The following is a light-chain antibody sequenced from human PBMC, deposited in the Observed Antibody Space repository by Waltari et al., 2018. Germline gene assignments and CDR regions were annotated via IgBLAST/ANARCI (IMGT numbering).Light chain of an antibody. CDR1: SGHSSSA. CDR3: QTWGTGIWV. Sequence: QLVLTQSPSASASLGASVKLTCTLSSGHSSSAIAWPPQQPEKGPRYLMKLNSDGSHTKGDGIPDRFSGSSSGAERYLTISSLQSEDEADYYCQTWGTGIWVFGGGTKLTVL. CDR2: LNSDGSH. V-gene: IGLV4-69*01. J-gene: IGLJ3*02.